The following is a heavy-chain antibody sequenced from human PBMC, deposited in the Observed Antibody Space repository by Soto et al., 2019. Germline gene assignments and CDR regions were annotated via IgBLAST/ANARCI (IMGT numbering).Heavy chain of an antibody. CDR3: ARVPSDYYDSSGHFDY. D-gene: IGHD3-22*01. CDR1: GFTFSSYA. J-gene: IGHJ4*02. Sequence: SLRLSCAASGFTFSSYAMHWVRQAPGKGLEWVAVISYDGSNKYYADSVKGRFTISRDNSKNTLYLQMNSLRAEDTAVYYCARVPSDYYDSSGHFDYWGQGTLVTVSS. CDR2: ISYDGSNK. V-gene: IGHV3-30-3*01.